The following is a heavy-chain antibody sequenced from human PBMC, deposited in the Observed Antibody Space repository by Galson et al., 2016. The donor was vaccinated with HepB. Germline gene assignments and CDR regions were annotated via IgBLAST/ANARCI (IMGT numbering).Heavy chain of an antibody. Sequence: KASGYTFTNYGITWVRQAPGQGLEWMGWISPYNGDTNFAQKFQGRVTMTTDTSTSTVYMELRSLRYDNTAVYFCARVGPLGSYDYWGQGTRVTVSS. D-gene: IGHD7-27*01. V-gene: IGHV1-18*01. CDR1: GYTFTNYG. CDR3: ARVGPLGSYDY. CDR2: ISPYNGDT. J-gene: IGHJ4*02.